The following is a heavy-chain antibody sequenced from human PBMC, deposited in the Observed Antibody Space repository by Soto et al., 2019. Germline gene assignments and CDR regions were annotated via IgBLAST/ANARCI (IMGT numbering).Heavy chain of an antibody. CDR3: ARGMYYYDSSGWAY. CDR2: ISSSSSTI. J-gene: IGHJ4*02. D-gene: IGHD3-22*01. V-gene: IGHV3-48*02. CDR1: GFTFSSYA. Sequence: PGGSLRLSCAASGFTFSSYAMSWVRQAPGKGLEWVSYISSSSSTIYYADSVKGRFTISRDNAKNSLYLQMNSLRDEDTAVYYCARGMYYYDSSGWAYWGQGTLVTVSS.